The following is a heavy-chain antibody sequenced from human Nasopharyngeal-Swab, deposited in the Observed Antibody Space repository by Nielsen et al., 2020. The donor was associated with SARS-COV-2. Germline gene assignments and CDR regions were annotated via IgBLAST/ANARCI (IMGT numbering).Heavy chain of an antibody. Sequence: WVRQAPGQGLEWMGIINPSGGSTSYAQKFQGRVTMTRDTSISTAYMELSRLRSDDTAVYYCAREPYDFWSGYYKGYFQHWGQGTLVTVSS. V-gene: IGHV1-46*01. CDR2: INPSGGST. CDR3: AREPYDFWSGYYKGYFQH. J-gene: IGHJ1*01. D-gene: IGHD3-3*01.